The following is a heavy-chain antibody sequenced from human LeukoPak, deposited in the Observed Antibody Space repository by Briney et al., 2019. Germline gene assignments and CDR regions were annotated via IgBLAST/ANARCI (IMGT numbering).Heavy chain of an antibody. Sequence: PGGSLRLSCAASGFTFSSYEMNWVRQAPGKGPEWVSYISSSGSTIYYADSVKGRFTISRDNAKNSLYLQMNSLRAEDTAVYYCATDYYDSSGYYGTADYWGQGTLVTVSS. CDR1: GFTFSSYE. CDR3: ATDYYDSSGYYGTADY. V-gene: IGHV3-48*03. J-gene: IGHJ4*02. CDR2: ISSSGSTI. D-gene: IGHD3-22*01.